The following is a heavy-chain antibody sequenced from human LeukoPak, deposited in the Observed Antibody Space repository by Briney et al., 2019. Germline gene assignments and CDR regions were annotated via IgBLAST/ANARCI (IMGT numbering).Heavy chain of an antibody. V-gene: IGHV5-10-1*01. CDR1: GYSFTSYW. Sequence: GESLKISCKGSGYSFTSYWISWVRQMPGKGLEWMGRIVPSDSYINYSPSFQGHVTISADKSISTAYLQWSSLKASDTAMYYCARRAVAATSAIKNFDYWGQGTLVTVSS. CDR3: ARRAVAATSAIKNFDY. J-gene: IGHJ4*02. CDR2: IVPSDSYI. D-gene: IGHD6-19*01.